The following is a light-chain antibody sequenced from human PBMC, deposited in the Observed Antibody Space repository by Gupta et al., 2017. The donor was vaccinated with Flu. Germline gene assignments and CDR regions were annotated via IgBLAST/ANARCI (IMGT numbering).Light chain of an antibody. CDR1: QNVGIY. J-gene: IGKJ1*01. CDR2: DAS. CDR3: QQRSDRPPWT. Sequence: LALSPGERATLSCRASQNVGIYLAWYKQKPGQSPRTLLYDASTRSTGTPARFSGSGSGTDFNLTITGRERDDFASYYCQQRSDRPPWTFGQGSKLEIK. V-gene: IGKV3-11*01.